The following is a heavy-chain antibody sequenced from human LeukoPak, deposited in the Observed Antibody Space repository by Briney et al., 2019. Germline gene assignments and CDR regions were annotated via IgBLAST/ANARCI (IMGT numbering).Heavy chain of an antibody. V-gene: IGHV3-7*01. Sequence: GSLRLSCAASGFTFSQYWMSWFRQAPGKGLEWVANIKHDGGEKQDGSEKNYVDSVKGRFTISRDNAKNSLYLQMNSLRAEDTAVYYCARSGRGVDSFYFFMDVWGKGTTVTVSS. J-gene: IGHJ6*03. CDR3: ARSGRGVDSFYFFMDV. D-gene: IGHD3-10*01. CDR1: GFTFSQYW. CDR2: IKHDGGEKQDGSEK.